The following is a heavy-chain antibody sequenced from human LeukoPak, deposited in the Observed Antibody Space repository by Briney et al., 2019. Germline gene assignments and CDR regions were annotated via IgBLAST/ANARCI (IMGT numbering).Heavy chain of an antibody. V-gene: IGHV3-23*01. D-gene: IGHD2-21*02. CDR1: GVTFSSYA. J-gene: IGHJ4*02. Sequence: GGALRLSCAASGVTFSSYAMSWVREAPGKGREWGSDISGSGGSTYYADSVKGRFTISRDNSKNTLYLQMHSLRAEDTAVYYCAKGVYRYCGGDCYHDYWGQGTLVTVSS. CDR2: ISGSGGST. CDR3: AKGVYRYCGGDCYHDY.